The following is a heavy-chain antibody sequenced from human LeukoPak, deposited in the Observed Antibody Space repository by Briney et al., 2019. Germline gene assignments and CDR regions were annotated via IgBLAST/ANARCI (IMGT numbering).Heavy chain of an antibody. V-gene: IGHV4-4*07. CDR3: ARIPYYDILTGYSSLDMDV. J-gene: IGHJ6*02. Sequence: SETLSLTCTVSGGSISSYYWSWIRQPAGKGLEWIGRIYTSGSTNYNPSLKSRVTISVDTSKNQFSLKLSSVTAADTAVYYCARIPYYDILTGYSSLDMDVWGQGTTVTVSS. D-gene: IGHD3-9*01. CDR2: IYTSGST. CDR1: GGSISSYY.